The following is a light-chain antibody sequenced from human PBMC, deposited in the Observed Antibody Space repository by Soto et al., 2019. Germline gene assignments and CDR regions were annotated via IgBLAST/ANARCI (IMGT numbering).Light chain of an antibody. V-gene: IGKV1-5*03. CDR2: KAS. CDR1: QSISSW. Sequence: DIQMPQSPSTLSASVGDRVPITCRASQSISSWLAWYQQKPGKAPKLLIYKASSLESGVPSRFSGSGSGTEFTLTISSLQPDEFATYYCQQYNSYSRTVGQGTKVDIK. CDR3: QQYNSYSRT. J-gene: IGKJ1*01.